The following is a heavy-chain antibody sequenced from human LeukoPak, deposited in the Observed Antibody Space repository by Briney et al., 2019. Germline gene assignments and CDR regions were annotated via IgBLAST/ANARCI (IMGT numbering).Heavy chain of an antibody. CDR3: AKGAYDYIEIAYFDY. J-gene: IGHJ4*02. Sequence: GGPLRLFCVASGFSFNNYAMNWVRQAPGKGLEWVSFIIGSSGSTFYADSVKGRFTISRDKSKNTLYLQMNSLRAEDTAVYYCAKGAYDYIEIAYFDYWGQGSLVTVSS. CDR1: GFSFNNYA. CDR2: IIGSSGST. D-gene: IGHD5-12*01. V-gene: IGHV3-23*01.